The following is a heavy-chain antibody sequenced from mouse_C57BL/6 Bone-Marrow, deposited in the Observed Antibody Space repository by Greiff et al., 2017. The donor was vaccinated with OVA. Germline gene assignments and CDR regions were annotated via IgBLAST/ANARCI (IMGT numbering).Heavy chain of an antibody. CDR2: IDPETGGT. CDR1: GYTFTDYE. D-gene: IGHD2-5*01. J-gene: IGHJ4*01. V-gene: IGHV1-15*01. CDR3: TRGYSNYYAMDD. Sequence: QVQLQQSGAELVRPGASVTLSCKASGYTFTDYEMHWVKQTPVHGLEWIGAIDPETGGTAYNQKFKGKAILTADKSSSTAYMELRSLTSADSAGEDCTRGYSNYYAMDDWGQGTSVTVSS.